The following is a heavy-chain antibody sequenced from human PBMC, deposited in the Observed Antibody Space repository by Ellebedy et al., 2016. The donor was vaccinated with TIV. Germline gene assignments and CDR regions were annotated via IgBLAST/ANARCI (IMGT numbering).Heavy chain of an antibody. V-gene: IGHV4-31*03. CDR2: IYYSGST. Sequence: MPSETLSLTCTVSGGSISSGGYYWSWIRQHPGKGLEWIGYIYYSGSTYYNPSLKSRVTISVDTSKNQFSLKLSSVTAADTAVYYCARGGNYVWGSYRSSRVPSFDYWGQGTLVTVSS. CDR3: ARGGNYVWGSYRSSRVPSFDY. D-gene: IGHD3-16*02. J-gene: IGHJ4*02. CDR1: GGSISSGGYY.